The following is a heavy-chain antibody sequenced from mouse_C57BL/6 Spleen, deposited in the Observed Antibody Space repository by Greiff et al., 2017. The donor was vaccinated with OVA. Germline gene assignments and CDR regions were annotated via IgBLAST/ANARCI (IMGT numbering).Heavy chain of an antibody. CDR2: IYPRSGNT. J-gene: IGHJ3*01. CDR1: GYTFTSYG. Sequence: LQESGAELARPGASVKLSCKASGYTFTSYGISWVKQRTGQGLEWIGEIYPRSGNTYYNEKFKGKATLTADKSSSTAYMELRSLTSEDSAVYFCARGGVYYDYDEAAWFAYWGQGTLVTVSA. D-gene: IGHD2-4*01. V-gene: IGHV1-81*01. CDR3: ARGGVYYDYDEAAWFAY.